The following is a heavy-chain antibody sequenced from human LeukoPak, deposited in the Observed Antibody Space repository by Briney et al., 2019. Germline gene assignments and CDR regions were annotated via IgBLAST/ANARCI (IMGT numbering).Heavy chain of an antibody. CDR2: INPNSGGT. CDR3: ARHTARITIFGVAKYMDV. D-gene: IGHD3-3*01. V-gene: IGHV1-2*02. Sequence: ASVKVSCKASGYTFTGYYMHWVRQAPGQGLEWMGWINPNSGGTNYAQKFQGRVTLTRDTSISTAYMELSRLRSDDTAVYYCARHTARITIFGVAKYMDVWGKGTTVTVSS. CDR1: GYTFTGYY. J-gene: IGHJ6*03.